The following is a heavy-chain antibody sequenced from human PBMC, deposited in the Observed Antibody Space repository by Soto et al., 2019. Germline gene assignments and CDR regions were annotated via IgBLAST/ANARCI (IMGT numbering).Heavy chain of an antibody. CDR2: IYHSGST. J-gene: IGHJ4*02. CDR3: ARVHDY. Sequence: PSETLSLTCAVSGGSISSGGYSWGWIRQPPGKALEWIGYIYHSGSTFYNPSLKSRVTISVDRSKNQFSLKLSSVTAADTAVYYCARVHDYWGQGTLVTVSS. CDR1: GGSISSGGYS. V-gene: IGHV4-30-2*01.